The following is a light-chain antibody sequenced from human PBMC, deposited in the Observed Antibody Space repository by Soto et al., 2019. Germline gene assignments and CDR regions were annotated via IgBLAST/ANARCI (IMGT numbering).Light chain of an antibody. CDR3: QQGYRPWT. J-gene: IGKJ1*01. Sequence: DIVMTQSPYSLAVSLCERATINCKSSQSVLYSSNNKNYLAWYQQKPGQPPKLLIYWASTRESGVPDLFSGSGAGTDFPLTSSRLPAEDVAVYYCQQGYRPWTFGQGTKVEIK. CDR1: QSVLYSSNNKNY. CDR2: WAS. V-gene: IGKV4-1*01.